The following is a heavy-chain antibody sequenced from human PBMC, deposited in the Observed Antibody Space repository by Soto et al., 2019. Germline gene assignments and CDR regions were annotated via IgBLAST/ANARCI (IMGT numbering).Heavy chain of an antibody. D-gene: IGHD6-6*01. Sequence: SLTCAVYGGSFSGYYWSLIRQPPGKGLEWIGEINHSGSTNYNPSLKSRVTISVDTSKNQFSLKLSSVTAAVTAVYYCARGYAAARLVYWGQGTLVTVSS. J-gene: IGHJ4*02. CDR1: GGSFSGYY. CDR3: ARGYAAARLVY. V-gene: IGHV4-34*01. CDR2: INHSGST.